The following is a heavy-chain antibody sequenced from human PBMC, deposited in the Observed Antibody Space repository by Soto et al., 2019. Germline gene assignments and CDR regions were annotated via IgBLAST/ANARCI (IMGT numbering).Heavy chain of an antibody. CDR2: ISSGSSDT. V-gene: IGHV3-21*04. Sequence: GSLRLSCEASGFTFSRVSMNWVRQVPGKGLEWVASISSGSSDTWYADSVKGRFIISRDNAQNSLFLQMNTLRPEDTAVYYCARGKYYDFWSGDHYYCYGMDVWGQGTTVTVSS. J-gene: IGHJ6*02. D-gene: IGHD3-3*01. CDR1: GFTFSRVS. CDR3: ARGKYYDFWSGDHYYCYGMDV.